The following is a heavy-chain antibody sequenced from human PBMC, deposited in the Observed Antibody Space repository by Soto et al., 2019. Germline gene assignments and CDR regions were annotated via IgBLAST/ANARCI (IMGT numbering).Heavy chain of an antibody. D-gene: IGHD3-22*01. CDR1: GFTFSSYA. CDR2: ISGSGGST. Sequence: AGGSLRLSCAASGFTFSSYAMSWVRQAPGKGLEWVSAISGSGGSTYYADSVKGRFTISRDNSKNTLYLQMNSLRAEDTAVYYCAKDEDYYDSSGYLDYWGQGTLVTVSS. J-gene: IGHJ4*02. V-gene: IGHV3-23*01. CDR3: AKDEDYYDSSGYLDY.